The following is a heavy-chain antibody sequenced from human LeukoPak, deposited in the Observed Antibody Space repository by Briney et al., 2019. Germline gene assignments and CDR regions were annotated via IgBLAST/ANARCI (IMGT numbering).Heavy chain of an antibody. D-gene: IGHD5-18*01. CDR2: ISSSSSTI. V-gene: IGHV3-48*01. J-gene: IGHJ4*02. Sequence: GGSLRLSCAASGFTFSSYSMNWVRQAPGKGLEWVSYISSSSSTIYYADSVKGRFTISRDNAKNSLYLQMSSLRAEDTAVYYCARQARGYGYGPFDYWGQGTLVTVSS. CDR3: ARQARGYGYGPFDY. CDR1: GFTFSSYS.